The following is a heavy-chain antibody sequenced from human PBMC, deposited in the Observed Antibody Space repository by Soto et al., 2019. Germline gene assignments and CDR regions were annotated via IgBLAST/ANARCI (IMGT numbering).Heavy chain of an antibody. V-gene: IGHV4-61*01. CDR1: GDAISSGSYY. CDR3: ASLDSSGQLEY. CDR2: IYYTGSA. J-gene: IGHJ4*02. Sequence: QVQLQESGPGLVKPAETLSLTCTVSGDAISSGSYYWIWIRQPPGKGLEWIGFIYYTGSANYNASLRSRVTISVDPSKNQFSLRLNSVTAADTAKYFCASLDSSGQLEYWGQGSLVIVST. D-gene: IGHD3-22*01.